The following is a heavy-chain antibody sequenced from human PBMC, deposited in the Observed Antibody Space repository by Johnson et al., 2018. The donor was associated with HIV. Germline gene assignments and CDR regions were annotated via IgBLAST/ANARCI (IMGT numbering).Heavy chain of an antibody. CDR3: ARDRKYNFWSGYDT. J-gene: IGHJ3*01. D-gene: IGHD3-3*01. CDR2: INWNGAST. V-gene: IGHV3-20*04. Sequence: VQLVESGGGVVRPGGSLRLSCAASGFIFDDYGMSWVRQVPGKGLEWVSGINWNGASTGYADSVKGRFTISRDNAEDSLYLQMDSLRAEDTALYYCARDRKYNFWSGYDTWGQGTMVSVSS. CDR1: GFIFDDYG.